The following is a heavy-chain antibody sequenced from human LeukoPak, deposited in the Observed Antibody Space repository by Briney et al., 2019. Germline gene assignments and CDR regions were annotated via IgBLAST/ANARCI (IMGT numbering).Heavy chain of an antibody. CDR3: ARGTGYCTATSCYPLYRYYMDV. Sequence: SVKVSCKASGGTFSSYAISWVRQAPGQGLEWMGGIIPIFGTANYAQKFQGRVTMTRDTSMNTAYMELSRLTSDDTAIYFCARGTGYCTATSCYPLYRYYMDVWGKGTTVTVSS. J-gene: IGHJ6*03. CDR1: GGTFSSYA. V-gene: IGHV1-69*05. D-gene: IGHD2-2*03. CDR2: IIPIFGTA.